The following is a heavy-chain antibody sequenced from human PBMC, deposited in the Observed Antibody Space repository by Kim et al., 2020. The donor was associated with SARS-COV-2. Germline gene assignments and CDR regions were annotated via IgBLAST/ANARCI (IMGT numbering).Heavy chain of an antibody. Sequence: KGRFTISRDDSKNTLYLQMSSLRAEDTAVYYCVIYCSSTSCPQGRNYFDYWGQGTLVTVSS. D-gene: IGHD2-2*01. J-gene: IGHJ4*02. CDR3: VIYCSSTSCPQGRNYFDY. V-gene: IGHV3-64D*06.